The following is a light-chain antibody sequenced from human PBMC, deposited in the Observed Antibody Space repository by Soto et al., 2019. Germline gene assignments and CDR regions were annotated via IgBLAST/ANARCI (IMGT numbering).Light chain of an antibody. J-gene: IGKJ4*01. Sequence: ESVLTQSPGTLPVSPGETVTLSCRASQSVSAKYLAWYQQKPGQAPRLLIYDASSRATGTPDRFSGSGSGTDFTLTIRRLEPEDFAVYYCQQYSTSRQVTFGGGTKVEIK. CDR2: DAS. CDR3: QQYSTSRQVT. V-gene: IGKV3-20*01. CDR1: QSVSAKY.